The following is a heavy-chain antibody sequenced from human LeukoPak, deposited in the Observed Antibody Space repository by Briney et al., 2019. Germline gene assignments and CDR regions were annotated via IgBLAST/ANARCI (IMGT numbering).Heavy chain of an antibody. CDR2: ISWNSGSI. CDR1: GFTFDDYA. V-gene: IGHV3-9*01. D-gene: IGHD1-26*01. CDR3: AKDIVGATSLGVDY. J-gene: IGHJ4*02. Sequence: GGSLRLSCAASGFTFDDYAMHWGRQAPGKGLEWVSGISWNSGSIGYADSVKGRFTISRDNAKNSLYLQMNSLRAEDTALYYCAKDIVGATSLGVDYWGQGTLVTVSS.